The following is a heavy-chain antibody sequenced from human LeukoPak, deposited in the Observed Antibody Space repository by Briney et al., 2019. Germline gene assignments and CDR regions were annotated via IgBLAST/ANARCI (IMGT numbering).Heavy chain of an antibody. CDR2: IYYSGST. D-gene: IGHD4-17*01. Sequence: SETLSLTCTVSGGSISSSYWSWIRQPPGKGLEWIGCIYYSGSTNYNPSLKSRLTISVDTSKNQFSLKLSSVTAADTAVYYCARHALYGDFRNFDYWGQGALVTVSS. CDR1: GGSISSSY. CDR3: ARHALYGDFRNFDY. J-gene: IGHJ4*02. V-gene: IGHV4-59*08.